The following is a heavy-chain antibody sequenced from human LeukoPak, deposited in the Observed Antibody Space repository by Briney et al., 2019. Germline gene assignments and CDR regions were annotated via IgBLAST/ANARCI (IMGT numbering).Heavy chain of an antibody. D-gene: IGHD3-10*01. V-gene: IGHV1-18*01. J-gene: IGHJ5*02. CDR3: AREPMFRDFNWFDP. Sequence: RASVKVSCKASGYTFTSYGISWVRQAHGQGLEWMGWISAYNGNTNYAQKLQGRVTMTTDTSTSTAYMELRSLRSDDTAVYYCAREPMFRDFNWFDPWGQGTLVTVSS. CDR2: ISAYNGNT. CDR1: GYTFTSYG.